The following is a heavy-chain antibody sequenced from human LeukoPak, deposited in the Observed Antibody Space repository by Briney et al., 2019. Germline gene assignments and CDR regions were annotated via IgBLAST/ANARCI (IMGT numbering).Heavy chain of an antibody. J-gene: IGHJ3*02. Sequence: ASVKVSCKAFGYIFTSNYMHWVRQAPGQGPEWMGVISPSGGSATYAQKFQGRVTLTRDMSTSTDYLELSSLRSEDTAVYYCAKSNGYGLVDIWGQGTMVTVSS. CDR2: ISPSGGSA. V-gene: IGHV1-46*01. CDR1: GYIFTSNY. CDR3: AKSNGYGLVDI. D-gene: IGHD3-10*01.